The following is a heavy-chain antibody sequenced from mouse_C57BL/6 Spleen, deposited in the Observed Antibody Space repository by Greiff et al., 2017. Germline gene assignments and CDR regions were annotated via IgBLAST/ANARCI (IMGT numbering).Heavy chain of an antibody. V-gene: IGHV5-6*01. Sequence: EVMLVESGGDLVKPGGSLKLSCAASGFTFSSYGMSWVRQTPDKRLEWVATISSGGSYTYYPDSVKGRFTISRDNAKNTLYLQMSRLKSEDTAMYYCARDWDYWGQGTTLTVSS. J-gene: IGHJ2*01. CDR2: ISSGGSYT. CDR1: GFTFSSYG. D-gene: IGHD4-1*01. CDR3: ARDWDY.